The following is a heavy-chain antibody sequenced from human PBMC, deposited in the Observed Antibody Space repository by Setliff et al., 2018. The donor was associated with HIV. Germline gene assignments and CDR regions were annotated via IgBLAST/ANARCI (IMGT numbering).Heavy chain of an antibody. V-gene: IGHV3-53*01. CDR1: GFTVSSNY. CDR3: ARDPPGIAVAGTDI. D-gene: IGHD6-19*01. CDR2: MYSGGST. Sequence: PGESLKISCAASGFTVSSNYRSWVRQAPGKGLEWVSIMYSGGSTYYADSVKGRFTISRDNSKNTLYLQMKTLRVEDTAVYYCARDPPGIAVAGTDIWGQGTMVTVSS. J-gene: IGHJ3*02.